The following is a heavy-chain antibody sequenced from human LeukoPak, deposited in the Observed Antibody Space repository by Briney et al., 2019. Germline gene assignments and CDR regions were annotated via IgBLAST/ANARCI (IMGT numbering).Heavy chain of an antibody. CDR1: GGTFSSYA. CDR3: ASGHGHVARYFDY. Sequence: ASVKVSCKASGGTFSSYAISWVRQAPGQGLEWMGGIIPIFGTANYAQKSQGRVTITTDESTSTAYMELSSLRSEDTAVYYCASGHGHVARYFDYWGQGTLVTVSS. D-gene: IGHD3/OR15-3a*01. V-gene: IGHV1-69*05. J-gene: IGHJ4*02. CDR2: IIPIFGTA.